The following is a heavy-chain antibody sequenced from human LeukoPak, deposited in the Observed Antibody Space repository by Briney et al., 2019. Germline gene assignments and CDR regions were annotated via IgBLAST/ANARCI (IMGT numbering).Heavy chain of an antibody. J-gene: IGHJ6*04. CDR3: ARDYYGSGSFYYYYGMDV. Sequence: SETLSLTCTVSGGSVSSGSYYWSWIRQPPGKGLEWIGYIYYSGSTNYNPSLKCRVTISVDTSKNQFSLKLSSVTAADTAVYYCARDYYGSGSFYYYYGMDVWGKGTTVTVSS. D-gene: IGHD3-10*01. V-gene: IGHV4-61*01. CDR2: IYYSGST. CDR1: GGSVSSGSYY.